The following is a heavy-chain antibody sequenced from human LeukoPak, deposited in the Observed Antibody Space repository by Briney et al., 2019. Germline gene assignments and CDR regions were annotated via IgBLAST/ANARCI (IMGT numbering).Heavy chain of an antibody. CDR2: INPNSGGT. Sequence: ASVKVSCKASGYTFTGYYMHWVRQAPGQGLEWMGWINPNSGGTNYAQKFQGRVTMTRDTSISTAYMELSRLRSDDTAVYYCARDGKTYSSGWYLYYYYTDVWGKGTTVTISS. D-gene: IGHD6-19*01. J-gene: IGHJ6*03. CDR1: GYTFTGYY. CDR3: ARDGKTYSSGWYLYYYYTDV. V-gene: IGHV1-2*02.